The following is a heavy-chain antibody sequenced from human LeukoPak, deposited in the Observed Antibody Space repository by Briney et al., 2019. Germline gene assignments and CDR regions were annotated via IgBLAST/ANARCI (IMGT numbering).Heavy chain of an antibody. D-gene: IGHD3-10*01. CDR2: ISNSGGST. V-gene: IGHV3-23*01. CDR1: GFTFNIYA. Sequence: GSLRLSCVVSGFTFNIYAMTWVRQAPGKGLEWVSVISNSGGSTYYADSVKGRFTISRDNSKNTLYLQMNSLTDEDTAVYYCARDLSGSYMSDYWGQGTLVTVSS. CDR3: ARDLSGSYMSDY. J-gene: IGHJ4*02.